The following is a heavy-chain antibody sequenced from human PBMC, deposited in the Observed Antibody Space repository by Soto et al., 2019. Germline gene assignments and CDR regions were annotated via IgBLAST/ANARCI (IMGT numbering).Heavy chain of an antibody. CDR1: GFTVSSNY. Sequence: GGSLRLSCAASGFTVSSNYMSWVRQAPGKGLEWVSAISGSGGSTYYADSVKGRFTISRDNSKNTLYLQMNSLRAEDTAVYYCAKGGIVVVPAASPPDYWGQGTLVTVSS. CDR3: AKGGIVVVPAASPPDY. D-gene: IGHD2-2*01. V-gene: IGHV3-23*01. J-gene: IGHJ4*02. CDR2: ISGSGGST.